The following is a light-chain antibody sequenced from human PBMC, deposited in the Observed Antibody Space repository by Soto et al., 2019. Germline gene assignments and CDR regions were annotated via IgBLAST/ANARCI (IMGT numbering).Light chain of an antibody. V-gene: IGKV3-15*01. CDR1: QTIDNT. CDR2: DAS. Sequence: EIVMTQSPATLSLSPGERATLSYRASQTIDNTLAWYQRKPGRAPRLLIYDASTRATGVPARFSGSGSGTDFTLTISSLQSEDFAVYYCQHYNYWPYTFGQGTKVDIK. J-gene: IGKJ2*01. CDR3: QHYNYWPYT.